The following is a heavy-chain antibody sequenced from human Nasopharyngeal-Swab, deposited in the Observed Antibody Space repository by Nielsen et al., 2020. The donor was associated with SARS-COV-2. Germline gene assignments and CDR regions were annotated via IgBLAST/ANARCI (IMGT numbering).Heavy chain of an antibody. CDR2: ISWKSGNM. Sequence: GGSLRLSCVASGFSFGDYTMHWVRQAPGKGLEWVSGISWKSGNMGYADSVKGRFTISRDNAKNSVYLQMNSLRPEDTALYYCAKTMVRGDFYYFLDVWGKGTTVTVSS. V-gene: IGHV3-9*01. CDR1: GFSFGDYT. J-gene: IGHJ6*03. CDR3: AKTMVRGDFYYFLDV. D-gene: IGHD3-10*01.